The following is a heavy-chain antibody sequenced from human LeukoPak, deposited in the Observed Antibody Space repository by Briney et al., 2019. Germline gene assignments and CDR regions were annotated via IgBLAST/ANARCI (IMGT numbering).Heavy chain of an antibody. D-gene: IGHD3-10*01. CDR3: ARRSYYNRFDY. V-gene: IGHV4-39*01. CDR1: GGSISSSSCY. CDR2: IYYSGST. J-gene: IGHJ4*02. Sequence: SETLSLTCTVSGGSISSSSCYWDWIRQPPGKGLEWIGSIYYSGSTYYNPSLKSRVTISVDTSKNQFSLKLSSVTAADTAVYYCARRSYYNRFDYWGQGTLVTVSS.